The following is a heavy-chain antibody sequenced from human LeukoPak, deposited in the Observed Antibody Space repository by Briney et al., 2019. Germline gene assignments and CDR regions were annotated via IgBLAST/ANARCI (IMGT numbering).Heavy chain of an antibody. J-gene: IGHJ5*02. CDR2: INSDGSST. CDR3: ARAVATIRGWFDP. Sequence: GGSLRLSCAASGFTFSSYWMHWVRRAPGKGLVWVSRINSDGSSTSYADSVKGRFTISRDNSKNTLYLQMNSLRAEDTAVYYCARAVATIRGWFDPWGQGTLVTVSS. D-gene: IGHD6-19*01. CDR1: GFTFSSYW. V-gene: IGHV3-74*01.